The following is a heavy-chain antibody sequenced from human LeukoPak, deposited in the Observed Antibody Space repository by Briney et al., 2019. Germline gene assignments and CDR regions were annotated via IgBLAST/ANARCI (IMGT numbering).Heavy chain of an antibody. J-gene: IGHJ5*02. CDR3: ARDPLFGVPLPMSFNWFDP. CDR1: GYTFTNYG. Sequence: ASVKVSCKASGYTFTNYGISWVRRAPGQGLEWMGWISAYNGNTNYAQKLQGRVTMTTDISTSTAYMEVRSLRSDDTAVYYCARDPLFGVPLPMSFNWFDPWGQGTLVTVSS. D-gene: IGHD3-3*01. V-gene: IGHV1-18*01. CDR2: ISAYNGNT.